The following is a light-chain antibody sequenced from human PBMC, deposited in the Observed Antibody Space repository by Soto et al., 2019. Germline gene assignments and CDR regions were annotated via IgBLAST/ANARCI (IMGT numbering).Light chain of an antibody. CDR3: QVCDTSSDDRSDPPSDRWV. CDR2: NDS. CDR1: NIGNKN. J-gene: IGLJ3*02. V-gene: IGLV3-21*02. Sequence: SYELTQPPSVSVAPGQTAMITCGGNNIGNKNVHWYQQRPGQAPVLVVYNDSDRPSGIPDRLSASNSEHTATLTISRVEAGDEAEFYGQVCDTSSDDRSDPPSDRWVFGGGTKLTVL.